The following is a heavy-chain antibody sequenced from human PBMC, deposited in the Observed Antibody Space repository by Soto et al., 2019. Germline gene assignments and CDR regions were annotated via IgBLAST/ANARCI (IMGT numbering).Heavy chain of an antibody. CDR1: GGSISRYY. V-gene: IGHV4-59*01. CDR2: IYYSGST. D-gene: IGHD2-15*01. CDR3: ARWHGGSLDY. Sequence: SETLSLTCTVSGGSISRYYWSWIRQPPGKGLEWIGYIYYSGSTNYNPSLKSRVTISVDTSKNQFSLKLNSVTAADTAVYYCARWHGGSLDYWGQGTLVTVSS. J-gene: IGHJ4*02.